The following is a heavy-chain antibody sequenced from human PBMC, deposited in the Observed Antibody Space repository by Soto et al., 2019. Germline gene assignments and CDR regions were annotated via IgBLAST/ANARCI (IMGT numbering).Heavy chain of an antibody. CDR1: GFPVSIYA. Sequence: GGALRLSCAASGFPVSIYAMALVRQAPGKGLEWVSVISGSGDTTYHADSVSGRFTISRDNSKNTVYLQMSSLRTEDTAIYWCAKGVRGIISSQGMDVWVHGPSVTVS. CDR2: ISGSGDTT. D-gene: IGHD3-10*01. V-gene: IGHV3-23*01. J-gene: IGHJ6*02. CDR3: AKGVRGIISSQGMDV.